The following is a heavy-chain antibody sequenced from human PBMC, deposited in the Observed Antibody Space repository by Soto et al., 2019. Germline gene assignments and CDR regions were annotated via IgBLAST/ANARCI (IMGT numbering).Heavy chain of an antibody. CDR1: GGSFSSYY. D-gene: IGHD6-13*01. Sequence: ASETLSLTCAVYGGSFSSYYWSWIRQPPGKGLEWIGYIYYSGSTNYNPSLKSRVTISVDTSKNQFSLKLSSVTAADTAVYYCASRDAGTLDYCGQGNLVTVSS. J-gene: IGHJ4*02. CDR3: ASRDAGTLDY. CDR2: IYYSGST. V-gene: IGHV4-59*08.